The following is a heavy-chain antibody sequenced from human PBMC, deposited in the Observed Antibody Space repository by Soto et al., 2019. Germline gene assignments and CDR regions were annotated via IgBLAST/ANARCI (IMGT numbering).Heavy chain of an antibody. D-gene: IGHD3-22*01. CDR3: ARNFDYYDSSGYYSPDFDY. J-gene: IGHJ4*02. Sequence: PSETLSLTCAVYGGSFSGYYWSWIRQPPGKGLEWIGEINHSGSTNYNPSLKSRVTISVDTSKNQFSLKLSSVTAADTAVYYCARNFDYYDSSGYYSPDFDYWGQGTLVTVS. V-gene: IGHV4-34*01. CDR2: INHSGST. CDR1: GGSFSGYY.